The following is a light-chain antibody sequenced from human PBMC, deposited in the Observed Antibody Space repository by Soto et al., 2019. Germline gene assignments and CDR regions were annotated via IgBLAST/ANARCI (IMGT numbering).Light chain of an antibody. Sequence: EIVLTQSPGTLSLSAGARAPLSCRASQSISSSSLSWYQQKPGQAPRLLIYGASTRATGIPERFSGSGSGTDFSLTINRLEPEDFAVYYCQQYGSSPLTFGQGTRLEIK. CDR1: QSISSSS. CDR2: GAS. V-gene: IGKV3-20*01. J-gene: IGKJ5*01. CDR3: QQYGSSPLT.